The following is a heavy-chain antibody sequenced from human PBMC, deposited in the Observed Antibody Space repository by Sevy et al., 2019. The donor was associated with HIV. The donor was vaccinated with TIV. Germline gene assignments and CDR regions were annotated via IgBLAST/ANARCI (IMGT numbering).Heavy chain of an antibody. CDR2: IYPGDSDT. V-gene: IGHV5-51*01. J-gene: IGHJ6*02. CDR3: ARLYYDFWSGYYVNGMDV. CDR1: GYSFTSYW. D-gene: IGHD3-3*01. Sequence: GESLKISCKGSGYSFTSYWIGWVRQMPGKGLEWMGIIYPGDSDTRYSPSFQGQVTISADKSISTAYLQWGSLKASDTAMYYCARLYYDFWSGYYVNGMDVWGQGTTVTVSS.